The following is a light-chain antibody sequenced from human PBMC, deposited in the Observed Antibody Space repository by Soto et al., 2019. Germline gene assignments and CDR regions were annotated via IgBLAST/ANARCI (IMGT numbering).Light chain of an antibody. CDR1: SSDVGGYNY. Sequence: QSALTQPRSVSGSPGQSVTISCTGTSSDVGGYNYVSWYQQHPGKAPKLMIYDVSKRPSGVPDRFSGSKSGNTASLTISGLQDEDEADYYCCSYAGSYTGVFGTGTKSPS. J-gene: IGLJ1*01. V-gene: IGLV2-11*01. CDR3: CSYAGSYTGV. CDR2: DVS.